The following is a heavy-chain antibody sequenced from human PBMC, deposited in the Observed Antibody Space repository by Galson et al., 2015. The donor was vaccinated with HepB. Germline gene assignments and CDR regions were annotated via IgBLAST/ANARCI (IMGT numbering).Heavy chain of an antibody. CDR2: ISTYNGNT. D-gene: IGHD3-22*01. V-gene: IGHV1-18*01. CDR3: ARTYYEGLPYYCWFDP. CDR1: GSTFTNYG. Sequence: SVKVSCKASGSTFTNYGISWVRQAPGQGLEWIGWISTYNGNTNSAQKVQGRLTVTTDTSTSTAYMELRSLTSDDTAVYYCARTYYEGLPYYCWFDPWGQGTLVTVSS. J-gene: IGHJ5*02.